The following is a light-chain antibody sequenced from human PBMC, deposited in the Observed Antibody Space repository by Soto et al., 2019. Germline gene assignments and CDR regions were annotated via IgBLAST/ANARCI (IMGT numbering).Light chain of an antibody. V-gene: IGLV2-14*01. J-gene: IGLJ2*01. CDR1: SSDVGAYNY. CDR3: SSYTTNNVV. Sequence: QSVLTQPASVSGSPGQSITISCTGSSSDVGAYNYVSWYQQYPGKAPKLMIYDVSNRPSGVSSRFSGSKSGNTASLTISGLQAEDEADYYCSSYTTNNVVFGGGTKLTVL. CDR2: DVS.